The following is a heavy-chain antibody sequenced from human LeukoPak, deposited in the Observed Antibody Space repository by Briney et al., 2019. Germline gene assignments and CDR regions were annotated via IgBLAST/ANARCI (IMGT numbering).Heavy chain of an antibody. CDR3: TRTPPGGGGDFDY. Sequence: TETLSLTCTVSGDSISSSSCLWGWIRQPPGKGLEWIGSIYYSGNTYYNPSLKSRVTISVDTSKNQFSLKVTSVTAADTAVYYCTRTPPGGGGDFDYWGQGTLVTVSS. D-gene: IGHD4-23*01. CDR2: IYYSGNT. V-gene: IGHV4-39*01. CDR1: GDSISSSSCL. J-gene: IGHJ4*02.